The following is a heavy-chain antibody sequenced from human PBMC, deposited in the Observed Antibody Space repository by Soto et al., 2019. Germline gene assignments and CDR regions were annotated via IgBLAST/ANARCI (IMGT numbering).Heavy chain of an antibody. J-gene: IGHJ2*01. CDR2: IIPIFGTA. CDR1: GGTFSSYA. CDR3: ARAWGATLTTSSYWYFDH. D-gene: IGHD4-17*01. Sequence: QVQLVQSGAEVKKPGSSVKVSCKASGGTFSSYAISWVRQAPGQGLEWLGGIIPIFGTANYAQKFQGRVTITADESTSTAYMELSSLRSEDTAVYYCARAWGATLTTSSYWYFDHWGRGTLVTVSS. V-gene: IGHV1-69*12.